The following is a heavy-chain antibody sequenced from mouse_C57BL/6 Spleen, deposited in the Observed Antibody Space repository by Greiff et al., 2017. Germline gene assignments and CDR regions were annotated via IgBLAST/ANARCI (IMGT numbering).Heavy chain of an antibody. CDR3: ARNWDGYWYFDV. CDR2: INPGSGGT. CDR1: GYAFTNYL. D-gene: IGHD4-1*01. V-gene: IGHV1-54*01. Sequence: VQLQQSGAELVRPGTSVKVSCKASGYAFTNYLIEWVKQRPGQGLEWIGVINPGSGGTNYNEKFKGKATLTADKSSSTAYMQLSSLTSEDSAVYFCARNWDGYWYFDVWGTGTTVTVSS. J-gene: IGHJ1*03.